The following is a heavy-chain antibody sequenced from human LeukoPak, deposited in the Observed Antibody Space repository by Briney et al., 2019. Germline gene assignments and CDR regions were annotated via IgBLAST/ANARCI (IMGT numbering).Heavy chain of an antibody. CDR3: VRETTTEYYDSSGYYRKTEVFDA. D-gene: IGHD3-22*01. Sequence: PSETLSLTCTVSGDSVRSDTYYWSWIRQPPGKGLEWIGFVYYSGRTNYNASLKSRVTMSVDTSKNQFSLMLRSVTAADTAVYYCVRETTTEYYDSSGYYRKTEVFDAWGQGKMVTVS. CDR2: VYYSGRT. CDR1: GDSVRSDTYY. J-gene: IGHJ3*01. V-gene: IGHV4-61*01.